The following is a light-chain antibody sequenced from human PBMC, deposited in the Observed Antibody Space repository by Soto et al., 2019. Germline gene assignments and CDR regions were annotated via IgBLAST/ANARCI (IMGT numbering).Light chain of an antibody. CDR1: QSISSW. CDR3: QPYNCYST. Sequence: DIPMTQSPSTLSASVGDRVTITCRASQSISSWLAWYQQKPGKAPKLLIYDAFYLESGVPSRFSGSGAGTEFTLTISILQPDDLATYYCQPYNCYSTFGQGTKVQFK. V-gene: IGKV1-5*01. CDR2: DAF. J-gene: IGKJ1*01.